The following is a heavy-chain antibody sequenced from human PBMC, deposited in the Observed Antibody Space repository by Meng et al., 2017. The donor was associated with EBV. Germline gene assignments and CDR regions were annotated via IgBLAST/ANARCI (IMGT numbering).Heavy chain of an antibody. CDR3: AHIIAARPFDY. CDR1: GFSIRTRGVG. Sequence: QLTLKESCYHLVKHTQSLTVLLTFLGFSIRTRGVGVGWIRQTPGKALEWLALIYWDDDKRYSPSLKSRLTITKDTSKNQVVLTMTNMDPVDAATYYCAHIIAARPFDYWGQGTLVTVSS. D-gene: IGHD6-6*01. CDR2: IYWDDDK. J-gene: IGHJ4*02. V-gene: IGHV2-5*02.